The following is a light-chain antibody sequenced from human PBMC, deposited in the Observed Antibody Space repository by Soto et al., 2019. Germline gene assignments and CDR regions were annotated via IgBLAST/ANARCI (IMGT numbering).Light chain of an antibody. CDR1: SSNIGSNY. CDR2: RNN. CDR3: AAWDDSLSGPHYV. Sequence: QSVLTQPPSASGTPGQRVTISFSGSSSNIGSNYVYWYQQLPGTAPKLLIYRNNQRPSGVPDRFSGSKSGTSASLAISGLRSEDEADYYCAAWDDSLSGPHYVFGTGTKVTVL. V-gene: IGLV1-47*01. J-gene: IGLJ1*01.